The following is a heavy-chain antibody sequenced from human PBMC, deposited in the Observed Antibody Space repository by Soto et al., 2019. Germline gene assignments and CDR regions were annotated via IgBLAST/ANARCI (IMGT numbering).Heavy chain of an antibody. CDR2: IYYSGST. CDR1: GCSISSYY. J-gene: IGHJ4*02. V-gene: IGHV4-59*01. Sequence: SETLSLTCTLSGCSISSYYWSWIRQPPGKGLEWIGYIYYSGSTNYTPSLKSRVTISVDTSKNQFSLKLSSVTAADTAVYYCARESGSDSGWYGYYFDYWGQGTLVTVSS. CDR3: ARESGSDSGWYGYYFDY. D-gene: IGHD6-19*01.